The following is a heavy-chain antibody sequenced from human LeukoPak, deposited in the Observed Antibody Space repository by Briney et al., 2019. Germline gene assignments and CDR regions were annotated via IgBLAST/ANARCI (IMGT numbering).Heavy chain of an antibody. J-gene: IGHJ4*02. D-gene: IGHD4-17*01. CDR1: GYTFTGYY. Sequence: ASVKVSCKASGYTFTGYYMHWVRQAPGQGLEWMGRINPNSGGTNYAQEFQGRVTMTRDTSISTAYMELSRLRSDDTAVYYCAREPGEMTTVTTSPEETDYWGQGTLVTVSS. CDR3: AREPGEMTTVTTSPEETDY. V-gene: IGHV1-2*06. CDR2: INPNSGGT.